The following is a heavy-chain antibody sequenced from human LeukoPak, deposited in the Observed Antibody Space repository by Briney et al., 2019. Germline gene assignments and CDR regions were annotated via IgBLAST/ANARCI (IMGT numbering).Heavy chain of an antibody. CDR1: GYTLTDLS. J-gene: IGHJ3*02. D-gene: IGHD4-17*01. V-gene: IGHV1-24*01. CDR2: FDPEDGET. Sequence: GASVKVSCKVSGYTLTDLSMHWVRQAPGKGLEWMGGFDPEDGETIYAQKFQGRVTMTEDTSTDTAYMELSSLRSEDTAVYYCAKQVYGDYGGDAFDIWGQGTMVTVSS. CDR3: AKQVYGDYGGDAFDI.